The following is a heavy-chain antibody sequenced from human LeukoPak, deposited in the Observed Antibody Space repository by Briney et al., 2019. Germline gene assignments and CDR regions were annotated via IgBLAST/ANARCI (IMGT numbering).Heavy chain of an antibody. CDR3: ARERNQDIVVVPAAMGYYMDV. CDR2: INPNSGGT. V-gene: IGHV1-2*02. D-gene: IGHD2-2*01. CDR1: GYTFTGYY. J-gene: IGHJ6*03. Sequence: GASVKVSCKASGYTFTGYYMHWVRQAPGQGLEWMGWINPNSGGTNYAQKFQGRVTMTRDTSISTAYMELSRLRSDDTAVYYCARERNQDIVVVPAAMGYYMDVWGKGTTATVSS.